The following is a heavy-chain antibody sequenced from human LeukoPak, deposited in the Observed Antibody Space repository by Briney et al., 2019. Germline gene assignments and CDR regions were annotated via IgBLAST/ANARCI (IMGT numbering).Heavy chain of an antibody. J-gene: IGHJ6*03. D-gene: IGHD6-13*01. V-gene: IGHV4-34*01. CDR1: GGSFSGYY. CDR3: ARLWQQLRVRYYYYYMDV. CDR2: INHSGST. Sequence: SETLSLTCAVYGGSFSGYYWSWIRQPPGKGLEWIGEINHSGSTNYNPSLKSRVTISVDTSKNQFSLKLSSVTAADTAVYYCARLWQQLRVRYYYYYMDVWGKGTTVTISS.